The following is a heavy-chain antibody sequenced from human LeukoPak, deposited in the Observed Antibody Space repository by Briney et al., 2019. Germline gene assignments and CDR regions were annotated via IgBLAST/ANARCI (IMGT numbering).Heavy chain of an antibody. CDR2: IYYSGST. D-gene: IGHD3-22*01. J-gene: IGHJ4*02. CDR1: GGSISSSNYY. Sequence: SETLSLTCTVSGGSISSSNYYWGWIRQPPGKGLEWIGSIYYSGSTYYNPSLKSRVTISVDTSKNQFSLKLSSVTAADTAVCYCARYYDSSGYSYYFDYWGQGTLVTVSS. V-gene: IGHV4-39*01. CDR3: ARYYDSSGYSYYFDY.